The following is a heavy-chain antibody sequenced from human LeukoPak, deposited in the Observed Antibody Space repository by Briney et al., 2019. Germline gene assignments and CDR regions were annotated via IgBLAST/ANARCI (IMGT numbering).Heavy chain of an antibody. V-gene: IGHV4-4*07. CDR2: IYTSGNT. CDR3: ARVDLRAALFDY. Sequence: SETLSLTCTVSGGSISSYYWTWIRQPAGKGLEWIGRIYTSGNTGYNPSLKSRVTMSVDTSKNQFSLNLSSVTAADTAVYYCARVDLRAALFDYWGQGTLVTVSS. D-gene: IGHD2-15*01. CDR1: GGSISSYY. J-gene: IGHJ4*02.